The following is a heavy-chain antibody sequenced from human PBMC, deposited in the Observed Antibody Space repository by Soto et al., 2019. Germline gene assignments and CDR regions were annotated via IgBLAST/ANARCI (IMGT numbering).Heavy chain of an antibody. CDR2: ISYDGSNK. D-gene: IGHD3-22*01. V-gene: IGHV3-30-3*01. CDR1: GFTFSSYA. J-gene: IGHJ4*02. CDR3: ARVGSYYDSSGPFDY. Sequence: QVQLVESGGGVVQPGRSLRLSCAASGFTFSSYAMHWVRQAPGKGLEWVAVISYDGSNKYYADSVKGRFTISRDNSKNTLYLQMNSLRAEDTAVYYCARVGSYYDSSGPFDYWGQGTLVTVSS.